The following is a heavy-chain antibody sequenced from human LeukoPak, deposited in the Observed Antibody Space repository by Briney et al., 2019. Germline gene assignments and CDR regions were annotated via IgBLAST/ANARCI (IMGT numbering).Heavy chain of an antibody. CDR3: ARREVRGLDQNNWFDP. Sequence: SETLSLTCTVSGGSISSYYWSWIRQPPGKGLEWIGYIYYSGSTNYNPSLKSRVTISVDTSKNQFSLKLSSVTAADTAVYYCARREVRGLDQNNWFDPWGQGTLVTVSS. CDR2: IYYSGST. D-gene: IGHD3-10*01. V-gene: IGHV4-59*08. CDR1: GGSISSYY. J-gene: IGHJ5*02.